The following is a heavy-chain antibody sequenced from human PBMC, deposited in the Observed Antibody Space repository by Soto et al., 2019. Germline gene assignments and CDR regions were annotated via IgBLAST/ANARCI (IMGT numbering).Heavy chain of an antibody. V-gene: IGHV3-23*01. CDR1: GFTFSSYA. CDR3: AKDLEYSGYEDPPECLDY. D-gene: IGHD5-12*01. CDR2: ISGSGGST. Sequence: PGGSLRLSCAASGFTFSSYAMSWVRQAPGKGLEWVSAISGSGGSTYYADSVKGRFTISRDNSKNTLYLQMNSLRAEDTAVYYCAKDLEYSGYEDPPECLDYWGQGSLVTVSS. J-gene: IGHJ4*02.